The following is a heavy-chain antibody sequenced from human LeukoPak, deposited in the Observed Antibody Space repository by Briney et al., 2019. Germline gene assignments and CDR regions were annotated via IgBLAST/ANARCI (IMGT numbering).Heavy chain of an antibody. CDR1: GYTFTSSE. D-gene: IGHD3-10*01. Sequence: ASVRVSCKASGYTFTSSEIHWVRQAPGQGLEWMGWLNPNSGNTGYAQKFQGRVTFTRESSTSTAYMEVTRLRSEDTAVYYCARGHLMVRGVIIRGYWFDPWGQGTLVTVSS. CDR2: LNPNSGNT. J-gene: IGHJ5*02. CDR3: ARGHLMVRGVIIRGYWFDP. V-gene: IGHV1-8*03.